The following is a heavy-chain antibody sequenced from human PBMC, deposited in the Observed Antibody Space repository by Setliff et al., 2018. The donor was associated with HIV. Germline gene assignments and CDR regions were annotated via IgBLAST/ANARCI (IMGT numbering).Heavy chain of an antibody. D-gene: IGHD6-19*01. J-gene: IGHJ4*02. CDR1: GGSISTSNW. Sequence: SETLSLTCTVSGGSISTSNWWGWIRQTPGKGLEWIGYIYYSGSTNYNPSLKSRVTMSMDTSKNQFSLKVTSVTAADTAVYYCMRSAGIAVAGLPGFWGQGTLVTVSS. CDR2: IYYSGST. CDR3: MRSAGIAVAGLPGF. V-gene: IGHV4-28*01.